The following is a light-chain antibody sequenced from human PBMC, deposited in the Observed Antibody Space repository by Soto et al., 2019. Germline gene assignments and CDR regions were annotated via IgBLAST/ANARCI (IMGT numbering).Light chain of an antibody. Sequence: DIQMTQSPSSLSASVGERVTITCRASQSISSYLNWYQQKPGKAPKLLIYAASSLQSGVPSRFSGSGSGTDFTLTISSLQPEDFATYYCQQSYSTLGVTFGQGTRLEIK. CDR3: QQSYSTLGVT. CDR1: QSISSY. V-gene: IGKV1-39*01. J-gene: IGKJ5*01. CDR2: AAS.